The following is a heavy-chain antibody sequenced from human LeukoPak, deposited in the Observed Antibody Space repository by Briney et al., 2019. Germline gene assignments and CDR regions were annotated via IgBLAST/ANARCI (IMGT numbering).Heavy chain of an antibody. J-gene: IGHJ4*02. CDR2: INPSDGGT. V-gene: IGHV1-46*01. CDR1: GYAFTSYY. Sequence: ASVKVSCKASGYAFTSYYMHWVRQAPGQGLEWMGIINPSDGGTSYAQKFQGRVTMTRDTSTSTVYMELGSLRSEDTAVYHCAREPPASGYFDYWGQGSLATVSS. CDR3: AREPPASGYFDY.